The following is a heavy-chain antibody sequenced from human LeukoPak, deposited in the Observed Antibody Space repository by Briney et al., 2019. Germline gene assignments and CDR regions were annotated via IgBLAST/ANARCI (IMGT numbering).Heavy chain of an antibody. J-gene: IGHJ4*02. CDR3: AKGPGSYKLLFFDY. CDR1: GFTFSSYA. V-gene: IGHV3-23*01. CDR2: VSGSGGST. Sequence: GGSLRLSCAASGFTFSSYAMSWVRQAPGKGLEWVSAVSGSGGSTYYADSVKGRFTISRDNSKNTLYLQVNSLRAEDTAVYYCAKGPGSYKLLFFDYWGQGTLVTVSS. D-gene: IGHD1-26*01.